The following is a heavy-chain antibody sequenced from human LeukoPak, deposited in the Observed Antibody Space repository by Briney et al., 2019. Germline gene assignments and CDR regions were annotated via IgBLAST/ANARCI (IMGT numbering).Heavy chain of an antibody. J-gene: IGHJ3*02. D-gene: IGHD3-22*01. Sequence: GSLRLSCAASGFTFSSHWMHWVRKAPGKGLVWVARINTDGSTRNYADSVKGRFTISRDSAKSTLNLQMNSLRAEDTAVYYCAREPDYYDSRGDAFDIWGQGTMVTVSS. CDR3: AREPDYYDSRGDAFDI. CDR2: INTDGSTR. V-gene: IGHV3-74*01. CDR1: GFTFSSHW.